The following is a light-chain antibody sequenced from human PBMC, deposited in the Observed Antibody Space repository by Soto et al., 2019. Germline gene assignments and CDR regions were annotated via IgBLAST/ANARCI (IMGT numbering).Light chain of an antibody. CDR1: QSVSSTY. J-gene: IGKJ4*01. V-gene: IGKV3-20*01. Sequence: EIVLTQSPCTLSLSPGERATLSCRASQSVSSTYLAWYQQKPGQAPRLLIYGASNRATGIPDRFSGSGSGTDFILTISRLEPEDFAVYYCQQYDTSPLTFGGGTKVDIK. CDR2: GAS. CDR3: QQYDTSPLT.